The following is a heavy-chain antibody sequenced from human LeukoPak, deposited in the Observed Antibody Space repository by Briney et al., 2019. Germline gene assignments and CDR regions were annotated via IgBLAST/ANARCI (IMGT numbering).Heavy chain of an antibody. Sequence: GGSLRLSCIASGFTFSNSAISWVRQAPGKGLEWVSAISRNGGSTYSADSVKGRFTISRDTSKNTLYLQMNSLRAEDTAVYYCAAAYFGVDQYYYGMDVWGQGTTVTVSS. CDR3: AAAYFGVDQYYYGMDV. J-gene: IGHJ6*02. D-gene: IGHD3-3*01. V-gene: IGHV3-23*01. CDR2: ISRNGGST. CDR1: GFTFSNSA.